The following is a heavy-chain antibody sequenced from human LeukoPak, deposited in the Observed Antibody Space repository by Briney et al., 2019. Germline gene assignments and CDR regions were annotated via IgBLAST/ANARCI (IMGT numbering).Heavy chain of an antibody. D-gene: IGHD3-9*01. V-gene: IGHV3-23*01. Sequence: GASLRLSCAASGFTFSNYAMSWVRQAPGKGLEWVSAITGIGGNTYYADSVKGRFTISRDNSKNTVFLQMNSLRAEDTAVYYCAKWGDYDVLTGYYVSDYWGQGTLVTVSS. J-gene: IGHJ4*02. CDR2: ITGIGGNT. CDR3: AKWGDYDVLTGYYVSDY. CDR1: GFTFSNYA.